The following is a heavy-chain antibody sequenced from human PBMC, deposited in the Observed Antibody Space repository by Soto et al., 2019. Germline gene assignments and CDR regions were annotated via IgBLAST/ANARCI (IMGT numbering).Heavy chain of an antibody. Sequence: GGSLRLSCAASGFTFSSYGMHWVRQAPGKGLEWVAVISYDGSNKYYAYSVKGRFTISRDNSKNTLYLQMNSLRAEDTAVYYCAKPPNYDILTGYYDYWGQGTLVTVSS. CDR3: AKPPNYDILTGYYDY. V-gene: IGHV3-30*18. D-gene: IGHD3-9*01. CDR2: ISYDGSNK. J-gene: IGHJ4*02. CDR1: GFTFSSYG.